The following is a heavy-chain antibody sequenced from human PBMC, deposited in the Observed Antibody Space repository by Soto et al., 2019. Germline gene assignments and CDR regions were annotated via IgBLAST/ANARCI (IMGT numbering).Heavy chain of an antibody. D-gene: IGHD4-4*01. CDR2: IYYSGPT. CDR3: ARGYSHYAH. Sequence: PSETLSLTCTVSGGSVSRDSNFWSWIRQPPGKGLEWIGYIYYSGPTRYNPSLESRVTISIDSSKNQVSLNLTSVTAADTAVYYCARGYSHYAHWRRRTLVTVSS. CDR1: GGSVSRDSNF. J-gene: IGHJ4*02. V-gene: IGHV4-61*01.